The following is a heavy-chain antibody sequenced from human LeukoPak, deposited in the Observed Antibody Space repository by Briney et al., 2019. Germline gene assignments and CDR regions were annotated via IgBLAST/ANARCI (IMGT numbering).Heavy chain of an antibody. CDR2: INPSGGST. D-gene: IGHD1-26*01. CDR1: GYTFTSYY. J-gene: IGHJ3*02. CDR3: ARDPVGAFDI. Sequence: ASVKVSCKASGYTFTSYYMHWVRQAPGQGLEWMGIINPSGGSTSYAQKFQGRVTTTSDTSTSTVYMELSSLRSEDTAVYYCARDPVGAFDIWGQGTMVTVSS. V-gene: IGHV1-46*01.